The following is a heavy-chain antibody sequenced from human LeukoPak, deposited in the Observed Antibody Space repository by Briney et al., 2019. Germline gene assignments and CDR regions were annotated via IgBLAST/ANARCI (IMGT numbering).Heavy chain of an antibody. CDR3: ARGSQNVVITAYDY. V-gene: IGHV5-51*01. CDR2: IYPGDSDT. CDR1: GYSFTSYW. D-gene: IGHD3-22*01. Sequence: GESLKISCKGSGYSFTSYWIGWVRQMPGKGLEWMGIIYPGDSDTRYSPSFQGQVTISADKSINTAYLQWSSLKASDSATYYCARGSQNVVITAYDYWGQGTLVPVSS. J-gene: IGHJ4*02.